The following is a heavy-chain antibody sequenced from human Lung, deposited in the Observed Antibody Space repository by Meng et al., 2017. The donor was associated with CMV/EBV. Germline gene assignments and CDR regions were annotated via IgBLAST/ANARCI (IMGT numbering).Heavy chain of an antibody. CDR2: IIHSGTT. CDR3: ARARLSSRSMDF. V-gene: IGHV4-34*12. CDR1: GASLSGYY. J-gene: IGHJ6*02. Sequence: SXTXSLXCAVYGASLSGYYWTRIRQPPGKGLEWIGEIIHSGTTNYNPSLKSRVFISVDTSKNQFSLNLTPVTAADTAVYYCARARLSSRSMDFWGQGTPVTVSS. D-gene: IGHD2/OR15-2a*01.